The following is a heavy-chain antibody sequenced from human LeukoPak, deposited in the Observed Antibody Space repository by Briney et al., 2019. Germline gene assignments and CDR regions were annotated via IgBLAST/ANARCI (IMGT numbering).Heavy chain of an antibody. CDR3: ARVPYLGYYYYYYYMDV. Sequence: PGGSLRLSCAASGFTFSGSAVHWVRQASGKGLEWVSYISSSGSTIYYADSVKGRFTISRDNAKNSLYLQMNSLRAEDTAVYYCARVPYLGYYYYYYYMDVWGKGTTVTVSS. CDR2: ISSSGSTI. J-gene: IGHJ6*03. D-gene: IGHD7-27*01. CDR1: GFTFSGSA. V-gene: IGHV3-48*04.